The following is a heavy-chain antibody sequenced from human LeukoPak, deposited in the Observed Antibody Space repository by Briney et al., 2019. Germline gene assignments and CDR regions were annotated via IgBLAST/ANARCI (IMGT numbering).Heavy chain of an antibody. CDR1: GFTFSTYA. J-gene: IGHJ4*02. CDR3: VRGTGY. V-gene: IGHV3-64D*06. Sequence: GGSLRLSCSVSGFTFSTYAMHWVRQAPGKGLEYVSAISSNRDNTYYADSVNGRFTISRDNSKNTLYLQMSSLRADDTAVYYCVRGTGYWGQGTLVTVSS. CDR2: ISSNRDNT.